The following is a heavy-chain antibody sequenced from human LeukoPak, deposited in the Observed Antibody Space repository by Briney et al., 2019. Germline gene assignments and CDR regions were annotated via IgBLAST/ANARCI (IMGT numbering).Heavy chain of an antibody. Sequence: GRSLRLACAASGFPISDHHMSWIRQAQEKGLKGVSNINSSGSTIYYADSVKGRFTISRDDAKNSLYLQMNSLRAEDTAVYYCARLYQHDSSTYRPVDYWGQGTLVSVSS. V-gene: IGHV3-11*04. CDR3: ARLYQHDSSTYRPVDY. CDR1: GFPISDHH. CDR2: INSSGSTI. D-gene: IGHD3-22*01. J-gene: IGHJ4*02.